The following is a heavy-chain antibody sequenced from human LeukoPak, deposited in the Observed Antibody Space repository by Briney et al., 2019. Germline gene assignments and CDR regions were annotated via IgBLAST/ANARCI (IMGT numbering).Heavy chain of an antibody. Sequence: GGTLRLSCAASGFTVSSNYMSWVREAPGKGLEWVSVIYSTYDADSVKGRFTISRDNSKNTLYLQMNSLRAEDTAVYYCAREGYYYDSSGPPDVWGKGTTVTVSS. D-gene: IGHD3-22*01. CDR1: GFTVSSNY. V-gene: IGHV3-53*01. CDR3: AREGYYYDSSGPPDV. CDR2: IYST. J-gene: IGHJ6*04.